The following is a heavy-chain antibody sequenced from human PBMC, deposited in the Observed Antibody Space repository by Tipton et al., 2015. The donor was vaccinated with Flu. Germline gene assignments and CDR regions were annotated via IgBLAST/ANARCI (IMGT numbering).Heavy chain of an antibody. J-gene: IGHJ6*02. D-gene: IGHD1-14*01. Sequence: QVQLVQSGGGVVQPGRSLRLSCAASGFSFSSYGMHWVRQAPGKGLEWVAAIWYDGSDKYYADSVKGRFTISRDNAKNTLYLQMNSYCAKDWRWEPLNYGMNAWGQGTTVTVS. CDR3: NYGMNA. CDR2: IWYDGSDK. V-gene: IGHV3-33*03. CDR1: GFSFSSYG.